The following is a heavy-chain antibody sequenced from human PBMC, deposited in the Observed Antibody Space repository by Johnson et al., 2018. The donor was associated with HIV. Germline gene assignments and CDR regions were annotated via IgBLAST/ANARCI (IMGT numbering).Heavy chain of an antibody. Sequence: QVQLVESGGGVVQPGRSQRLSCAASGFTFSSYAMHWVRQAPGKGLEWVAVISYDGSNKYYADSVKGRFTISRDNSKNTLYLQMNSLRAEDTAVYYCARENWGQRMNAFDIWGQGTMVTVSS. CDR3: ARENWGQRMNAFDI. CDR2: ISYDGSNK. J-gene: IGHJ3*02. CDR1: GFTFSSYA. V-gene: IGHV3-30*04. D-gene: IGHD7-27*01.